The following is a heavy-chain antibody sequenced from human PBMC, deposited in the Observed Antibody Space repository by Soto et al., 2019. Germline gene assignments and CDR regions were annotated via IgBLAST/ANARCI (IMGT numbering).Heavy chain of an antibody. CDR1: GGSISSYF. V-gene: IGHV4-59*01. D-gene: IGHD6-13*01. CDR3: ARDLAAIPRAFDY. CDR2: VYYTGTT. Sequence: PSETLSLNCTVSGGSISSYFYIWVRQPPGKGLEWIGSVYYTGTTDYNPSLKSRVTISVDTSKTQFSLNLRSVTAADTAVYYCARDLAAIPRAFDYWGRGTLVTVSS. J-gene: IGHJ4*02.